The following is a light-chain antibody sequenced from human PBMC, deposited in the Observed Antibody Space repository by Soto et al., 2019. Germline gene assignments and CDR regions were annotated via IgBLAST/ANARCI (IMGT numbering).Light chain of an antibody. CDR1: QSVSSN. J-gene: IGKJ2*01. CDR3: PQYNNWPRT. CDR2: GAS. V-gene: IGKV3-15*01. Sequence: EIVMTQSPATLSVSPGERATVSCRASQSVSSNLAWYQQKPGQAPRLLIYGASTRATGIPARFSGSGSGTEFTLTIGSQQSEDFAVYYCPQYNNWPRTFGQGTKLEIK.